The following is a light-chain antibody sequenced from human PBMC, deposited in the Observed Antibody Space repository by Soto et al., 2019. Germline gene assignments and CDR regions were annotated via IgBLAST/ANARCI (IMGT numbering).Light chain of an antibody. J-gene: IGKJ2*01. CDR2: LGS. V-gene: IGKV2-28*01. Sequence: DIVMTQSPLSLPVTPGEPASISSRSSQSLRHSNGHNHLDWYLQKPGQSPHLLIYLGSNRASGVPDRISGSGSGTDFTLKISRVEAEDVGVYYCMQPLQTPYTFGQGTKLEIK. CDR3: MQPLQTPYT. CDR1: QSLRHSNGHNH.